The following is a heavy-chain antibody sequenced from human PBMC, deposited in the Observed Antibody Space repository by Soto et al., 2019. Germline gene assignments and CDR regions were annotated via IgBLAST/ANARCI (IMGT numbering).Heavy chain of an antibody. CDR2: IYYSGST. D-gene: IGHD6-19*01. J-gene: IGHJ2*01. V-gene: IGHV4-59*01. CDR3: AGLRYSSGWRSYWYFDL. Sequence: TLSLTCTVSGGSISSYYWSWIRQPPGKGLEWIGYIYYSGSTNYNPSLKSRVTISVDTSKNQFSLKLSSVTAADTAVYYCAGLRYSSGWRSYWYFDLWGRGTLVTVSS. CDR1: GGSISSYY.